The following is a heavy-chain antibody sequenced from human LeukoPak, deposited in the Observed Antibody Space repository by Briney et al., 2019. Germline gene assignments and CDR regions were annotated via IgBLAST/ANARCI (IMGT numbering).Heavy chain of an antibody. CDR3: ARGFTHLAANDY. J-gene: IGHJ4*02. CDR1: GYTLTELS. Sequence: GASVKVSCKVSGYTLTELSMHWVRQAPGKGLEWMGGFDPEDGETIYAQKFRGRVTMTGDTSTDTAYMELSSLISEDTAVYYCARGFTHLAANDYWGQGTLVTVSS. CDR2: FDPEDGET. V-gene: IGHV1-24*01. D-gene: IGHD6-6*01.